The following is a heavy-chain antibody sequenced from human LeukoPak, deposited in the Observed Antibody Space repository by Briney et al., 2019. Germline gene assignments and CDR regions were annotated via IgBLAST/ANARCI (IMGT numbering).Heavy chain of an antibody. V-gene: IGHV4-34*01. D-gene: IGHD2-15*01. CDR1: GGPFSAY. J-gene: IGHJ3*02. CDR3: ANSKRRAFDI. CDR2: INHSGST. Sequence: SETLSLTCAVYGGPFSAYWSWIRQPPGKGLEWIGEINHSGSTNYNPSLKSRVTISVDTSKNQFSLKLSSVTAADTAVYYCANSKRRAFDIWGQGTMVTVSS.